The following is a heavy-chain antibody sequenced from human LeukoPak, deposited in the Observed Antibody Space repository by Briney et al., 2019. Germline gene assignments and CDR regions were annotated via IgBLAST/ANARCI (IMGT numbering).Heavy chain of an antibody. J-gene: IGHJ5*01. CDR3: ARGPYSVWYYYGSGSYNWFDS. D-gene: IGHD3-10*01. V-gene: IGHV1-8*01. CDR1: GYTFTSYD. CDR2: MNPNSGNT. Sequence: GASVKVSCKASGYTFTSYDINWVRQATGQGLEWMGWMNPNSGNTGYAQKFQGRVTMTRNTSISTAYMELSSLRSEDTAVYYCARGPYSVWYYYGSGSYNWFDSWGQGTLVTVSS.